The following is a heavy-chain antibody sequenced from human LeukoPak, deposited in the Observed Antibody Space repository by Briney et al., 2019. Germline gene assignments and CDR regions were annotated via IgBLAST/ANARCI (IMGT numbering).Heavy chain of an antibody. V-gene: IGHV3-7*01. J-gene: IGHJ3*02. D-gene: IGHD5-18*01. CDR1: GFTFSSYW. Sequence: PGGSLRLSCAAAGFTFSSYWMSWVRQAPGKGLEWVANIKQDGSEKYYVDSVKGRFTISRDNAKNSLYLQMNSLRAEDTAVYYCAREAHTAMVGDAFDIWGQGTMVTVSS. CDR2: IKQDGSEK. CDR3: AREAHTAMVGDAFDI.